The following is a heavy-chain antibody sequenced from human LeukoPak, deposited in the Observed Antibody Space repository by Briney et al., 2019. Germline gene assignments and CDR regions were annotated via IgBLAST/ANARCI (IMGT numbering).Heavy chain of an antibody. Sequence: PSETLSLTCGVSGGSITTTNWWTWVRQPPGKGLEWIGEVHLDGRTNYNPSLESRLTISVDLSENHISLRRTSVTAADTAVYYCAREGGFYRPLDYSGQGTLVTVSS. J-gene: IGHJ4*02. CDR1: GGSITTTNW. CDR2: VHLDGRT. V-gene: IGHV4-4*02. D-gene: IGHD3-3*01. CDR3: AREGGFYRPLDY.